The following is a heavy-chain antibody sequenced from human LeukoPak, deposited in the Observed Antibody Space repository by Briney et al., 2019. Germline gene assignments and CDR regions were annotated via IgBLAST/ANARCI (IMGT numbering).Heavy chain of an antibody. CDR2: ISYDGSNK. CDR3: AKKLVPYQKLGIWDYFDY. Sequence: GGSLRLSCVASGFTFGDHYMDWVRQAPGKGLEWVAVISYDGSNKYYADSVKGRFTISRDNSKNTLYLQMNSLRAEDTAVYYCAKKLVPYQKLGIWDYFDYWGQGTLVTVSS. CDR1: GFTFGDHY. V-gene: IGHV3-30*18. J-gene: IGHJ4*02. D-gene: IGHD7-27*01.